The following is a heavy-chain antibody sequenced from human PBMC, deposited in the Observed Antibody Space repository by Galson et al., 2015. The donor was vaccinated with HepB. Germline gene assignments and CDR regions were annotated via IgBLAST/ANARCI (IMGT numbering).Heavy chain of an antibody. V-gene: IGHV3-21*01. CDR1: GFTFSSYS. J-gene: IGHJ4*02. D-gene: IGHD6-6*01. CDR2: ISSSSSYI. Sequence: SLRLSCAASGFTFSSYSMNWVRQAPGKGLEWVSSISSSSSYIYYADSVKGRFTISRDNAKNSLYLQMNSLRAEDTAVYYCAGAGPGIAALGALDYWGQGTLVTVSS. CDR3: AGAGPGIAALGALDY.